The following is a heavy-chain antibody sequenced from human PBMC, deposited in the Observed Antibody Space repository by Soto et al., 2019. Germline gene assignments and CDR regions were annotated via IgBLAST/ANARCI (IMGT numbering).Heavy chain of an antibody. J-gene: IGHJ5*02. V-gene: IGHV1-46*01. D-gene: IGHD4-17*01. Sequence: ASVKVSCKASGYTFTSYYMHWVRQAPGQGLEWMGIINPSGGSTSYAQKFQGRVTMTRDTSTSTVYMELSSLRSEDTAVYYCARGRGDYGDYVRADWFDPWGQGTLVTVSS. CDR2: INPSGGST. CDR3: ARGRGDYGDYVRADWFDP. CDR1: GYTFTSYY.